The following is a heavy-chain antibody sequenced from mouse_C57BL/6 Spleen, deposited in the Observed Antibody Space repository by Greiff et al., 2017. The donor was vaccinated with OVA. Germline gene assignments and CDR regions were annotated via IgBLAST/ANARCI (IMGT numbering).Heavy chain of an antibody. CDR1: GFTFSSYA. CDR2: ISDGGSYT. D-gene: IGHD6-1*01. J-gene: IGHJ2*01. CDR3: ARGGLGHFDFDY. Sequence: DVKLQESGGGLVKPGGSLKLSCAASGFTFSSYAMSWVRQTPEKRLEWVATISDGGSYTYYPDNVKGRFTISRDNAKNNLYLQMSHLKSEDTAMYYCARGGLGHFDFDYWGQGTTLTVSS. V-gene: IGHV5-4*03.